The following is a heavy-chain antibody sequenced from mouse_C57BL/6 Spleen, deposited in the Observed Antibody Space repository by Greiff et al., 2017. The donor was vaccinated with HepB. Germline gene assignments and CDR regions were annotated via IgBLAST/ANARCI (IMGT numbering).Heavy chain of an antibody. Sequence: EVKLMESGPELVKPGDSVKISCKASGYSFTGYFMNWVMQSHGKSLEWIGRINPYNGDTFYNQKFKGKATLTVDKSSSTAHMELRSLTSEDSAVYYCARGDYYGSIYAYYYAMDYWGQGTSVTVSS. D-gene: IGHD1-1*01. J-gene: IGHJ4*01. CDR2: INPYNGDT. CDR1: GYSFTGYF. V-gene: IGHV1-20*01. CDR3: ARGDYYGSIYAYYYAMDY.